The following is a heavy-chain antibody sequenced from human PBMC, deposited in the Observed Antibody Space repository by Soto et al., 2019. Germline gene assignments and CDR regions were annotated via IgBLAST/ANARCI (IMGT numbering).Heavy chain of an antibody. V-gene: IGHV3-23*01. CDR1: GFSLNNFA. Sequence: EVRLLESGGDLVQPGGSLRLSCAASGFSLNNFAMTWVRQAPGKGLEWVSGITSSGDKTYYADSVKGRFIISRDNSKNTLYLQMNSLRVEDTALYYCARDCGSTSCSVWHYWGQGTLVTVSS. J-gene: IGHJ4*02. CDR2: ITSSGDKT. CDR3: ARDCGSTSCSVWHY. D-gene: IGHD2-2*01.